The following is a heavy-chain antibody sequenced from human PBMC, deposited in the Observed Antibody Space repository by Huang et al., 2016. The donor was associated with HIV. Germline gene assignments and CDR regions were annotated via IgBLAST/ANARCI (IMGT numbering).Heavy chain of an antibody. CDR3: ARHFSYYDSSGYTPWDAFDI. J-gene: IGHJ3*02. V-gene: IGHV4-39*01. CDR1: GGSITSSSYY. D-gene: IGHD3-22*01. CDR2: IYYRGST. Sequence: QLPLQGSGPGLVKPSATLSLTCTVSGGSITSSSYYWGWIRQPPGKGLEWVGSIYYRGSTDYNPSLKSRVTVSVDTSKNQFSLKLSSVTAADTAVYYCARHFSYYDSSGYTPWDAFDIWGQGTMVTVSS.